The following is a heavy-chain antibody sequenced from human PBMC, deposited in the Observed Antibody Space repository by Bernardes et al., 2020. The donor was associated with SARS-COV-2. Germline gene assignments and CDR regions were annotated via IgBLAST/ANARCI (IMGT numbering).Heavy chain of an antibody. CDR3: ARGRTPMIRGLVKGPAKYFDL. CDR1: AASFTGYY. V-gene: IGHV4-34*01. Sequence: SESLSPTCVVYAASFTGYYSSWNRQLPGKGLEWIGEINHIVSTNYNPSLKSRLTISVETSKRQTSLKLTSVTTTDAAVYYCARGRTPMIRGLVKGPAKYFDLWGRGTLVTVSS. D-gene: IGHD3-10*01. CDR2: INHIVST. J-gene: IGHJ2*01.